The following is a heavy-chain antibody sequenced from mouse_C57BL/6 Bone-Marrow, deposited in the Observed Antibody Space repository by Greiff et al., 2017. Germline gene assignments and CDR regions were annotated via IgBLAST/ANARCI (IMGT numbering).Heavy chain of an antibody. CDR2: IFPGSGST. CDR1: GYTFTDYY. D-gene: IGHD1-1*01. V-gene: IGHV1-75*01. CDR3: ETSYYSGSSLFAY. Sequence: QVQLQQSGPELVKPGASVKISCKASGYTFTDYYINWVKQRPGQGLEWIGWIFPGSGSTYYNEKFKGKATLTVDKSSSTAYMLLSSLTSEDSAVYFCETSYYSGSSLFAYWGQGTLVTVSA. J-gene: IGHJ3*01.